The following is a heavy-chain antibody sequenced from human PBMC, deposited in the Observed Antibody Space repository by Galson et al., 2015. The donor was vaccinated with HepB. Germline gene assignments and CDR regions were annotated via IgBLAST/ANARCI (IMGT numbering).Heavy chain of an antibody. D-gene: IGHD6-13*01. CDR2: IIPILGTA. CDR3: ARGSEQQRPGDYYYYMDV. CDR1: GGTFSSYT. Sequence: SVKVSCKASGGTFSSYTISWVRQAPGQGLEWMGRIIPILGTANYAQKFQGRVTITADESTSTAYMELSSLRSEDTAVYYCARGSEQQRPGDYYYYMDVWGKGTTVTVSS. V-gene: IGHV1-69*08. J-gene: IGHJ6*03.